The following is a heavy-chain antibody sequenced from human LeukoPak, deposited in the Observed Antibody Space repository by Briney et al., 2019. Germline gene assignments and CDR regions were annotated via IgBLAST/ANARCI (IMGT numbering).Heavy chain of an antibody. D-gene: IGHD3-22*01. CDR3: ARDGIAVVITTSDDAFDV. J-gene: IGHJ3*01. V-gene: IGHV1-18*01. Sequence: ASVKVSCKASGYTFTSFSISWVRQAPGQGLEWMGWVSAYNGVTNYAPKFQGRVFMTTDKFTDTAYMELTSLRSDDTAVYYCARDGIAVVITTSDDAFDVWGQGTMITVSS. CDR2: VSAYNGVT. CDR1: GYTFTSFS.